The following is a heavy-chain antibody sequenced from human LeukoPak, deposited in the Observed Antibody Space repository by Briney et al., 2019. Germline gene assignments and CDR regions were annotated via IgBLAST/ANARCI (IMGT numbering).Heavy chain of an antibody. CDR1: RGSISSSSYY. J-gene: IGHJ4*02. CDR3: ARAFMDSSGYYSAPDY. CDR2: IYTSGST. V-gene: IGHV4-61*02. Sequence: SETLSLTCTVSRGSISSSSYYWSWIRQPAGKGLEWIGRIYTSGSTNYNPSLKSRVTMSVDTSKNQFSLKLSSVTAADTAVYYCARAFMDSSGYYSAPDYWGQGTLVTVSS. D-gene: IGHD3-22*01.